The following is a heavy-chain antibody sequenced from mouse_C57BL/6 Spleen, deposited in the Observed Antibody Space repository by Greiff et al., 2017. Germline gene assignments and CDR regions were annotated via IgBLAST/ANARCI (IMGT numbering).Heavy chain of an antibody. J-gene: IGHJ1*03. CDR1: GYAFSSSW. CDR2: IYPGDGDT. V-gene: IGHV1-82*01. CDR3: ARGYCCYFDV. D-gene: IGHD2-3*01. Sequence: QVHVKQSGPELVKPGASVKISCKASGYAFSSSWMNWVKQRPGKGLEWIGRIYPGDGDTNYTGKFKGKATLTADTSSRTAYMQLSSLSSEDSAVYFCARGYCCYFDVWGTGTTVTGSS.